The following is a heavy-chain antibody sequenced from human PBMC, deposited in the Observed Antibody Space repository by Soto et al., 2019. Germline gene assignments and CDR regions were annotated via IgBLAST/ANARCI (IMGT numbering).Heavy chain of an antibody. V-gene: IGHV4-39*01. CDR3: ARQRYNWNDGYFDY. D-gene: IGHD1-20*01. J-gene: IGHJ4*02. CDR2: IYYSGST. CDR1: GGSISSSSYY. Sequence: SETLSLTCTVSGGSISSSSYYWGWIRQPPGKGLEWIGSIYYSGSTYYNPSLKSRVTISVDTSKNQFSLKLSSVTAADTAVYYCARQRYNWNDGYFDYWGQGTRVTVSS.